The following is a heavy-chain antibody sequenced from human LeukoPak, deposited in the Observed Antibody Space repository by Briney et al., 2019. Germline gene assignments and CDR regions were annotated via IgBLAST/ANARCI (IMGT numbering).Heavy chain of an antibody. CDR1: GGSLSNFY. V-gene: IGHV4-59*08. J-gene: IGHJ4*02. CDR3: ARHAQKYDSSFDC. D-gene: IGHD6-13*01. Sequence: SETLSLTCTVSGGSLSNFYWSWIRQPPRKGLEWIAFIYYSGCTRYNPSLKSRVTISVDTSKNQFSLKLSSVTAADTAVYYCARHAQKYDSSFDCWGQGTLVTVSS. CDR2: IYYSGCT.